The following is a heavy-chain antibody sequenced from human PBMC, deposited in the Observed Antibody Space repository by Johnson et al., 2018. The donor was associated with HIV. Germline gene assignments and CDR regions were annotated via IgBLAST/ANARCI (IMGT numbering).Heavy chain of an antibody. Sequence: QVQLVESGGGLVQPGGSLRLSCAASGFTFSSYWMSWVRQAPGKGLEWVAVISYDGTTKHYADSVKGRFTISRDNVKNMLYLQMNSLRPEDTAVYYCARPGIVILPAGVFDIWGPATMVTVSS. J-gene: IGHJ3*02. V-gene: IGHV3-30*13. CDR2: ISYDGTTK. CDR3: ARPGIVILPAGVFDI. CDR1: GFTFSSYW. D-gene: IGHD2-2*01.